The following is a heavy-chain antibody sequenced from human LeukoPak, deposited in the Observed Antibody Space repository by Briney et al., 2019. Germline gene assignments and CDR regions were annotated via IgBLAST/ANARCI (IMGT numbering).Heavy chain of an antibody. CDR3: ARSGWELLRRAWFDP. D-gene: IGHD1-26*01. Sequence: ASVKVSCKASGYTFTSYYMHWVRQAPGQGLEWMGIINPSGGSTSYAQKFQGRVTMTRDMSTSTVYMELSSLRSEDTAVYYCARSGWELLRRAWFDPWGQGTLVTVSS. CDR2: INPSGGST. CDR1: GYTFTSYY. V-gene: IGHV1-46*01. J-gene: IGHJ5*02.